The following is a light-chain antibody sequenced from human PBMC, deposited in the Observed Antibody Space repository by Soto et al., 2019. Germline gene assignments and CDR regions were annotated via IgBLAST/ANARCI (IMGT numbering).Light chain of an antibody. J-gene: IGKJ3*01. Sequence: DIQMTQSPSSLSASLGDGVTITCRASQTIINYLNWYQHKPGKAPKLLIYAASSLQSGVPSRFSGSGSGTDFTLTISSLQPEDFATYYCQQSYSSPFTFGPGTKVDIK. CDR3: QQSYSSPFT. CDR1: QTIINY. V-gene: IGKV1-39*01. CDR2: AAS.